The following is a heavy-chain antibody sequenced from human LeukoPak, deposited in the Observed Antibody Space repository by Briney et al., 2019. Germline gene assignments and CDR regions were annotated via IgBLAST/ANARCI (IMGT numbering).Heavy chain of an antibody. V-gene: IGHV4-59*01. J-gene: IGHJ5*02. CDR2: IYNIGST. Sequence: SETLSLTCTVSGDSINNNYWSWIRQPPGKGLEWIGYIYNIGSTKYNPSLKSRVTISVDTSKNLFSLKLTSVTAADTAVYYCATCREEFGAYGFTPWGEGTLATVSS. CDR3: ATCREEFGAYGFTP. D-gene: IGHD4-17*01. CDR1: GDSINNNY.